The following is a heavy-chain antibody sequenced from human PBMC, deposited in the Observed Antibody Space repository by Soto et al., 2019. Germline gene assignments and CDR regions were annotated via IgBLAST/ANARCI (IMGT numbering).Heavy chain of an antibody. CDR3: AKDLQVLRYFDWLSDY. D-gene: IGHD3-9*01. V-gene: IGHV3-30*18. J-gene: IGHJ4*02. CDR2: ISYDGSNK. Sequence: PGGSLRLSCVASVFTFSSYGMHWVRQAPGKGLEWVAVISYDGSNKYYADSVKGRFTISRDNSKNTLYLQMNSLRAEDTAVYYCAKDLQVLRYFDWLSDYWGQGTLVTVSS. CDR1: VFTFSSYG.